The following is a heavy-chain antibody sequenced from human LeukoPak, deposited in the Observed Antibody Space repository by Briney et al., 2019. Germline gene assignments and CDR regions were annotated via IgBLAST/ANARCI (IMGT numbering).Heavy chain of an antibody. V-gene: IGHV1-2*02. CDR3: ARDRDYGDYTFDY. D-gene: IGHD4-17*01. J-gene: IGHJ4*02. CDR2: INPNSGGT. Sequence: ASVTVSCMASGYTFTGYYMHWVRQAPGQGREWMGWINPNSGGTNYAQKFQGRVTMTRDTSISTAYMELSRLRSDDTAVYYCARDRDYGDYTFDYWGQGTLVTVSS. CDR1: GYTFTGYY.